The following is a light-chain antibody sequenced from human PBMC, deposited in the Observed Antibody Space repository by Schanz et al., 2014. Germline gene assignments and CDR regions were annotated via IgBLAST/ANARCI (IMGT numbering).Light chain of an antibody. CDR1: QSVTNN. J-gene: IGKJ1*01. CDR2: GAS. V-gene: IGKV3-15*01. CDR3: QQCNNWPPWT. Sequence: VLTQSPGTLSLSPGERATLSCRASQSVTNNFLAWYQQKPGQAPTLLIYGASTRATGIPARFSGNGSGTEFTLIISSLQSEDFAVYYCQQCNNWPPWTFGQGTKVEVK.